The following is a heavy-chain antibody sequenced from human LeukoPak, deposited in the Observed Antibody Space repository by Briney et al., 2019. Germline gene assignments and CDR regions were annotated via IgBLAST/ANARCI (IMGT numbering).Heavy chain of an antibody. J-gene: IGHJ6*03. CDR1: GGSISSYY. Sequence: TSETLSLTCTVSGGSISSYYWSWIRQPPGKGLEWIGYIYYSGSTNYNPSLKSRVTISVDTSKNQFSLKLSSVTAADTAVYYCARVTARWGSVYMDVWGKGTTVTVSS. CDR3: ARVTARWGSVYMDV. D-gene: IGHD3-16*01. V-gene: IGHV4-59*01. CDR2: IYYSGST.